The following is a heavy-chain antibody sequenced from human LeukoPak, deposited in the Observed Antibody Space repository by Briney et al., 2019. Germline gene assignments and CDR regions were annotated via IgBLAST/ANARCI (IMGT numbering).Heavy chain of an antibody. Sequence: SETLSLTCTVSGGSISSGSYYWSWIRQPAGKGLEWIGHIYTSGSTNYNPSLKSRVTISVDTSKNQFSLKLSSVTAADTAVYYCARVYYSSSYDYWYFDLWGRGTLVTVSS. CDR1: GGSISSGSYY. CDR2: IYTSGST. D-gene: IGHD6-13*01. V-gene: IGHV4-61*09. CDR3: ARVYYSSSYDYWYFDL. J-gene: IGHJ2*01.